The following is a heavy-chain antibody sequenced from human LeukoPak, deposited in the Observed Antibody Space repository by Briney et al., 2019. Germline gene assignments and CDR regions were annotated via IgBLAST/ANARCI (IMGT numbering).Heavy chain of an antibody. CDR3: AKDLETYGSGSYCAFDI. CDR2: ISGSGGST. Sequence: PGGSLRLSCAASGFTFSSYAMSWVRQAPGKGLEWVSAISGSGGSTYYADSVKGRFTISRDNSKNTLCLQMNSLRAEDTAVYYCAKDLETYGSGSYCAFDIWGQGTMVTVSS. V-gene: IGHV3-23*01. D-gene: IGHD3-10*01. CDR1: GFTFSSYA. J-gene: IGHJ3*02.